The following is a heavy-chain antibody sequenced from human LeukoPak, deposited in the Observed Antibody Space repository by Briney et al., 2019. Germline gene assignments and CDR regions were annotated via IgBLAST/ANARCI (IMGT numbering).Heavy chain of an antibody. CDR3: GRDYYGSERANCDY. D-gene: IGHD3-10*01. Sequence: ASVKVSCKASGYTFTSYGITWVRQAPGQGLEWMGWITPYNGKTSYAQKLQGRVTMTTDTSTSTAYMELRSLRSDDTAVYYCGRDYYGSERANCDYWGQGTLVTVSS. V-gene: IGHV1-18*01. CDR2: ITPYNGKT. CDR1: GYTFTSYG. J-gene: IGHJ4*02.